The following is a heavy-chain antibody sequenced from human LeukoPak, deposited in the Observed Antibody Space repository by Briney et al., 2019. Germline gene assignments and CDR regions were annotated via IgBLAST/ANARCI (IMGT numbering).Heavy chain of an antibody. Sequence: ASVKVSCKASGYTFSNYGISWVRQAPGQGLEWMGRISAYKGNTNYAQKFQGRVTMTTDRSTSTAYMELRSLRSDDTAVYYCARELSGILGFDYWGRGTLVTVSS. J-gene: IGHJ4*02. CDR2: ISAYKGNT. CDR1: GYTFSNYG. D-gene: IGHD6-13*01. V-gene: IGHV1-18*01. CDR3: ARELSGILGFDY.